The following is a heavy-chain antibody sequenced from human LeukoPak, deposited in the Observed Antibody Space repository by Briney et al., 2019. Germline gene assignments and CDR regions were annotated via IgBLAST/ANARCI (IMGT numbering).Heavy chain of an antibody. V-gene: IGHV1-46*01. D-gene: IGHD3-10*01. CDR3: ASGTMVRGVIGFDP. CDR1: GYTFTSYY. Sequence: ASVKVSCKVSGYTFTSYYMHWVRQAPGQGLEWMGIINPSGGGTSYAQKFQGRVTMTRDMSTSTVYMELSSLRSEDTAMYYCASGTMVRGVIGFDPWGQGTLVTVSS. J-gene: IGHJ5*02. CDR2: INPSGGGT.